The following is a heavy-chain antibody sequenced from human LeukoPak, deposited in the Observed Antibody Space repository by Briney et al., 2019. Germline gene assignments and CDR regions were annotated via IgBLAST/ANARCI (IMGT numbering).Heavy chain of an antibody. CDR1: GGTFSSYA. V-gene: IGHV1-69*13. CDR2: IIPIFGTA. CDR3: ARDTGRGSTVGDAFDI. J-gene: IGHJ3*02. Sequence: SVKVSCKASGGTFSSYAISWVRQAPGQGLEWMGGIIPIFGTANYAQKFQGRVTITADESTSTAYMELSSLRSEDTAVYYCARDTGRGSTVGDAFDIWGQGTMVTVSS. D-gene: IGHD4-17*01.